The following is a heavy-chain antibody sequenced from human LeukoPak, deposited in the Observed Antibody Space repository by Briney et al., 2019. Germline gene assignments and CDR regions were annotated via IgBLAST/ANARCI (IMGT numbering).Heavy chain of an antibody. D-gene: IGHD6-19*01. CDR3: ARVRGQCVADYCYGMDG. V-gene: IGHV1-2*02. J-gene: IGHJ6*02. CDR1: GYTFTGYY. Sequence: ASVMVSCKASGYTFTGYYMHWVRQAPGQGLEWMGWINPNSGGTNYAQTFQGRVTMTRDTSSNTASMKLSRLKSADTAVYYCARVRGQCVADYCYGMDGWGQGTTVTVSS. CDR2: INPNSGGT.